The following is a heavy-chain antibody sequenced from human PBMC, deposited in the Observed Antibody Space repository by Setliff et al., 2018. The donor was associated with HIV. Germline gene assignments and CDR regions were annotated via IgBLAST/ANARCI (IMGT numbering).Heavy chain of an antibody. V-gene: IGHV1-18*01. J-gene: IGHJ5*02. Sequence: ASVKVSCKASGYIFTSHGISWVRQAPGQGLEWMGWISVYNGNTKYAQKFQGRVTMTRDMSISTAYMELNRLRSDDTAVYFCARVTVELYHDDARGFDPWGQGTLVTVSS. CDR1: GYIFTSHG. CDR3: ARVTVELYHDDARGFDP. CDR2: ISVYNGNT. D-gene: IGHD3-22*01.